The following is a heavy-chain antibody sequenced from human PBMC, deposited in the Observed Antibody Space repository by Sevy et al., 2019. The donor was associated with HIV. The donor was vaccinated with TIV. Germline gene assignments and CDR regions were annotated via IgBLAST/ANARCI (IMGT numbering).Heavy chain of an antibody. CDR2: IKSKTDGGTI. V-gene: IGHV3-15*01. J-gene: IGHJ6*02. CDR1: GFTFSHAW. CDR3: TLDGIWNVGNNYYGMDV. Sequence: GGSLRLSCAASGFTFSHAWMSWVRQAPGKGLEWVGRIKSKTDGGTIDYVAPVKGRFTIARDDSKNTLYLQLNSLKSEDTAVYYCTLDGIWNVGNNYYGMDVWGQGTTVTVSS. D-gene: IGHD1-1*01.